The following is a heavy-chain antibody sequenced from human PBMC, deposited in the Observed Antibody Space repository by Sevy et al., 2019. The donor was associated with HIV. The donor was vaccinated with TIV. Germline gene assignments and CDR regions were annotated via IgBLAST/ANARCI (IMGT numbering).Heavy chain of an antibody. CDR2: ISSGGTTI. Sequence: GVSLRLSCAASGFTFSSSEMNWVRQSPGKGLEWLSYISSGGTTIHYADSVKGRFTISRDNAKNSLYLQMNSLGAEDTAVYYCARDGAHSSSYYFDYWGQGTLVTVSS. CDR1: GFTFSSSE. CDR3: ARDGAHSSSYYFDY. V-gene: IGHV3-48*03. D-gene: IGHD6-13*01. J-gene: IGHJ4*02.